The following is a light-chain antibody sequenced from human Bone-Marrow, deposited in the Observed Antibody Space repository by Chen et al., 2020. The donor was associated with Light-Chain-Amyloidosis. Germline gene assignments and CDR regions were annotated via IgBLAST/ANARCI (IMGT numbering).Light chain of an antibody. Sequence: NELTQPPSVSVSPGHTARITCSGNILTQHFAYWYQQKPGQAPVSVMFKDSERPSGIPERCSGSSSRKLVTLDIRGVQAEDEADYYCQSADTNGVVFGGGTKLIVL. J-gene: IGLJ2*01. CDR3: QSADTNGVV. V-gene: IGLV3-25*03. CDR2: KDS. CDR1: ILTQHF.